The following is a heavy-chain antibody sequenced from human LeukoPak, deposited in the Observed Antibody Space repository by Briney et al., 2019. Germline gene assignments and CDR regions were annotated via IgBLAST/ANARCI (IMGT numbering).Heavy chain of an antibody. CDR3: ATLRGDY. J-gene: IGHJ4*02. D-gene: IGHD3-10*01. Sequence: PGGSLRLSCAASGFTFSSYAMHWVRQAPGKGLEWVAVISYDGSNKYYADSVKGRFTISRDNAKNSLYLQMNSLRAEDTAVYYCATLRGDYWGQGTLVTVSS. CDR2: ISYDGSNK. V-gene: IGHV3-30-3*01. CDR1: GFTFSSYA.